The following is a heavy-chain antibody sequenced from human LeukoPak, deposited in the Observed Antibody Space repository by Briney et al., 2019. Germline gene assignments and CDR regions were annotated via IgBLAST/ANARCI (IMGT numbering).Heavy chain of an antibody. V-gene: IGHV3-30*02. CDR2: IWYDGSNK. D-gene: IGHD6-19*01. J-gene: IGHJ4*02. CDR3: AKLYSSGWYGGGDY. CDR1: GFTFSSYG. Sequence: PGGSLRLSCAASGFTFSSYGMHWVRQAPGKGLEWVAVIWYDGSNKYYADSVKGRFTISRDNSKNTLYLQMNSLRTEDTALYYCAKLYSSGWYGGGDYWGQGTLVTVSS.